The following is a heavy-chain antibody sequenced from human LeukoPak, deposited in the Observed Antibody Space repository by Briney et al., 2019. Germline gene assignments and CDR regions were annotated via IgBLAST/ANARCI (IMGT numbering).Heavy chain of an antibody. CDR1: GFTFTTYW. CDR3: ARGYVGATPY. Sequence: GGSLRLSCAASGFTFTTYWTSWVRQAPGKGLEWVANIKQDGSEKYYVDSVKGRFTISRDNAKNSLYLQMNSLRAEDTAVYYCARGYVGATPYWGQGTVVTVSS. CDR2: IKQDGSEK. D-gene: IGHD1-26*01. J-gene: IGHJ4*02. V-gene: IGHV3-7*01.